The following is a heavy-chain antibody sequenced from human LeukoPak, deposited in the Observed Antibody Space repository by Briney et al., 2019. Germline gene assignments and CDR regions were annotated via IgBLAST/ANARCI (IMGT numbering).Heavy chain of an antibody. CDR3: VKEDPDEVAAY. CDR2: ISRGGERT. CDR1: GFTFSNYA. Sequence: GGSLRLSCVGSGFTFSNYAMSWVRQTPGKGLEWVSAISRGGERTYYAGSVKGRFTVSRDNSKNTVYLEMNNLRVEDTAFYNCVKEDPDEVAAYWGQGTLVTVSS. V-gene: IGHV3-23*01. D-gene: IGHD2-15*01. J-gene: IGHJ4*02.